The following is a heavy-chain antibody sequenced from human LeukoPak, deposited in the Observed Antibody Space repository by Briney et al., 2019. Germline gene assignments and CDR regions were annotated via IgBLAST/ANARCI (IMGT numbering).Heavy chain of an antibody. CDR2: TYYSGST. V-gene: IGHV4-59*01. J-gene: IGHJ6*03. D-gene: IGHD6-6*01. CDR1: GDSIRSYY. CDR3: AREGAARWHYYYYYYMDV. Sequence: SETLSLTCSVSGDSIRSYYWSWIRQPPGKGLEWIGNTYYSGSTNYNPSLKSRVTISVDTSKNQFSLKLSSVTAADTAVYYCAREGAARWHYYYYYYMDVWGKGTTVTVSS.